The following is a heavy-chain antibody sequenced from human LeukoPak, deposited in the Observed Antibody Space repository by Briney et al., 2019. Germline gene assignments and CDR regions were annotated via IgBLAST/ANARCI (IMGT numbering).Heavy chain of an antibody. Sequence: GGSLRLSCAASGFTFSSDAMNWVRQAPGKGLEWVSGISDTGGNPYYADSVKGRFTISRDKSKNTLDLQMNSLRAEDTAVYYCARGTMHDYWGQGTLVTVSA. D-gene: IGHD4/OR15-4a*01. J-gene: IGHJ4*02. CDR2: ISDTGGNP. CDR3: ARGTMHDY. V-gene: IGHV3-23*01. CDR1: GFTFSSDA.